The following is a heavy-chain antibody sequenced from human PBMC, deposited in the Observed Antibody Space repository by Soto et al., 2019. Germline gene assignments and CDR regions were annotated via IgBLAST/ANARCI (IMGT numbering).Heavy chain of an antibody. CDR1: GGSISSGGYY. CDR3: ARADYYYDSSGYHPDDAFDI. Sequence: SETLCLTCTVSGGSISSGGYYWSWIRQHPGKGLEWIGYIYYSGSTYYNPSLKSRVTISVDTSKNQFSLKLSSVTAADTAVYYCARADYYYDSSGYHPDDAFDIWGQGTMVTVSS. CDR2: IYYSGST. V-gene: IGHV4-31*03. D-gene: IGHD3-22*01. J-gene: IGHJ3*02.